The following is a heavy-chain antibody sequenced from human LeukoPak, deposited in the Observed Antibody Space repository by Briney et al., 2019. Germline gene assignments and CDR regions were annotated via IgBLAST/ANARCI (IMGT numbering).Heavy chain of an antibody. CDR1: GGSISSSSYH. D-gene: IGHD3-16*01. V-gene: IGHV4-39*01. Sequence: SETLSLTCTVSGGSISSSSYHWGWIRQPPGKGLEWIGSIYYSGSTYYNPSLKSRVTISVDTSKNQFSLKLSSVTAADTAVYYCATFLGDSRSFDYWGQGTLVTVSS. CDR3: ATFLGDSRSFDY. CDR2: IYYSGST. J-gene: IGHJ4*02.